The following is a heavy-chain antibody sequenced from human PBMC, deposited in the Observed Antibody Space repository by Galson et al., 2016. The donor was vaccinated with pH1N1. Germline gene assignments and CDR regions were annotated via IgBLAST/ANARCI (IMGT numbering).Heavy chain of an antibody. CDR2: VMNNNGTT. V-gene: IGHV3-23*01. D-gene: IGHD2/OR15-2a*01. Sequence: SLRLSCAASGFRFSSYAFSWVRQAPGKGLEWISVVMNNNGTTFYSESVKGRFTISRDNSKNTLYLEMQSLRVEDTAIYYCAKNQGIRDAFDVWGPGTMVIVSS. J-gene: IGHJ3*01. CDR1: GFRFSSYA. CDR3: AKNQGIRDAFDV.